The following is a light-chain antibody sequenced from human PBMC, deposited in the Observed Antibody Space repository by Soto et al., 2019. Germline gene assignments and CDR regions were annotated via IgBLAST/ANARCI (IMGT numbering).Light chain of an antibody. Sequence: IVFTQSPATLSMSPGERATLSCRASQSVSSYLAWYQQKPGQAPRLLIYGASSRATGIPDRFSGSGSGTDFTLTISRLEPEDFAVYYCQLGTFGQGTRLEIK. V-gene: IGKV3-11*01. J-gene: IGKJ5*01. CDR3: QLGT. CDR1: QSVSSY. CDR2: GAS.